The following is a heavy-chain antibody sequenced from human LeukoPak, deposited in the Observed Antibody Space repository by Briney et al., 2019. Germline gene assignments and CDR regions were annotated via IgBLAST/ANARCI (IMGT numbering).Heavy chain of an antibody. Sequence: GSSVKVSCKASGGTFSSYAISWVRQAPGQGLEWMGWISAYNGNTNYAQKLQGRVTMTTDTSTSTAYMELRSLRSDDTAVYYCARPYDSSGYYYVSRSYYFDYWGHGTLVTVSS. CDR2: ISAYNGNT. CDR3: ARPYDSSGYYYVSRSYYFDY. CDR1: GGTFSSYA. D-gene: IGHD3-22*01. V-gene: IGHV1-18*01. J-gene: IGHJ4*01.